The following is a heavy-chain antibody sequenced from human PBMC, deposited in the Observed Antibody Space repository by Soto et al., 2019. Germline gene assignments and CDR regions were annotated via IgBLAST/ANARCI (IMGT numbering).Heavy chain of an antibody. D-gene: IGHD3-16*01. Sequence: QVQLQESGPGLVKPSQTLSLTCTVSGGSISSGDYYWSWIRQPPGKGLEWIGYIYYSGGTYYNPSLKSRVTIPVDTSKNQFSLKLSSVTAADTAVYYCARDQSPMGDQIPFGAFDIWGQGTMVTVSS. CDR1: GGSISSGDYY. V-gene: IGHV4-30-4*01. J-gene: IGHJ3*02. CDR3: ARDQSPMGDQIPFGAFDI. CDR2: IYYSGGT.